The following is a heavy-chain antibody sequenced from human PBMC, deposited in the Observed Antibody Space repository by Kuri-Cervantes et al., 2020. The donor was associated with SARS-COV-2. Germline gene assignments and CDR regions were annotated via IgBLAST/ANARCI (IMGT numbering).Heavy chain of an antibody. V-gene: IGHV3-23*01. Sequence: GGSLRLSCAASRFTFSSYAMSWVRQAPGKGLEWVSAISGSGGSTYYADSVKGRFTISRDNSKNSLYLQMNSLRAEDTAVYYCARDWGELGKDYWGQGTLVTVSS. D-gene: IGHD7-27*01. J-gene: IGHJ4*02. CDR2: ISGSGGST. CDR3: ARDWGELGKDY. CDR1: RFTFSSYA.